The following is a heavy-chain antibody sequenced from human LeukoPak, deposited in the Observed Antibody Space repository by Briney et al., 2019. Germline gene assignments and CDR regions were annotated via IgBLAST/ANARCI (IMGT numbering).Heavy chain of an antibody. CDR2: IRSKAYGGTT. CDR3: TRSRYRFLEWLLFGYPGY. D-gene: IGHD3-3*01. J-gene: IGHJ4*02. V-gene: IGHV3-49*03. CDR1: GFTFGDYA. Sequence: GGSLRLSCAASGFTFGDYAMSWFRQAPGKGLEWVGFIRSKAYGGTTEYAASVKGRFTISRDDSKSIAYLQMNSLKTEDTAVYYCTRSRYRFLEWLLFGYPGYWGQGTLVTVSS.